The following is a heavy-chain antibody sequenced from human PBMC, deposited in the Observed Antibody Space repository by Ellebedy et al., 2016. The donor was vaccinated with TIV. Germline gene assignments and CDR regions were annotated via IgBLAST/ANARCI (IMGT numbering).Heavy chain of an antibody. CDR1: GFAFSSYY. Sequence: ASVKVSCKTSGFAFSSYYMHWVRQAPGQGLEWMGWINPNNGVTNYAQRFQGRVTMTTDTSITTAYMEMSRLTSDDTAVYYCARVRHQLVFDFWGQGTLVTVSS. CDR3: ARVRHQLVFDF. D-gene: IGHD5-24*01. J-gene: IGHJ4*02. V-gene: IGHV1-2*02. CDR2: INPNNGVT.